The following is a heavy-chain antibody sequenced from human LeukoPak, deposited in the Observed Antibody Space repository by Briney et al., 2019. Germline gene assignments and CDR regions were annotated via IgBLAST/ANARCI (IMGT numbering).Heavy chain of an antibody. CDR2: IYSGGST. CDR3: ARDIVLDYRSSSFASDI. J-gene: IGHJ3*02. V-gene: IGHV4-4*07. D-gene: IGHD6-6*01. Sequence: PSETLSLTCTVSGGSFTSHYWNWFRQPAGKGLEWIGRIYSGGSTNYKSSLKSRVIMLIDTSKRQLSLKLSSVTAADTAIYYCARDIVLDYRSSSFASDIWGPGTLVIVSS. CDR1: GGSFTSHY.